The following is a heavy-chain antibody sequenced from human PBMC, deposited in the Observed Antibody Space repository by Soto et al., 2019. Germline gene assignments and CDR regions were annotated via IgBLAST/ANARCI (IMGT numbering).Heavy chain of an antibody. D-gene: IGHD3-22*01. Sequence: GESLKISCEGSGYSFTSYWIGWERQIPGKGLEWMGIIYPGDSDTRYSPSFQGQVTISADKSISTAYLQWSSLKASDTAMYYCARQGGEYYYDSSGYYLSAHDAFDIWGQGTMVTV. J-gene: IGHJ3*02. V-gene: IGHV5-51*01. CDR3: ARQGGEYYYDSSGYYLSAHDAFDI. CDR1: GYSFTSYW. CDR2: IYPGDSDT.